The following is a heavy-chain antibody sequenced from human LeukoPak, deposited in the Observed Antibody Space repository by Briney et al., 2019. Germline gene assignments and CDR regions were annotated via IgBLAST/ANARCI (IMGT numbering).Heavy chain of an antibody. CDR3: ARDVADHRTDWFDP. CDR1: GYTFTSYG. J-gene: IGHJ5*02. CDR2: ISAYNGNT. V-gene: IGHV1-18*01. D-gene: IGHD2-15*01. Sequence: ASVKVSCKASGYTFTSYGISWVRQAPGQGLEWMGRISAYNGNTNYAQKLQGRVTMTTDTSTSTAYMELRSLRSDDTAVYYCARDVADHRTDWFDPWGQGTLVTVSS.